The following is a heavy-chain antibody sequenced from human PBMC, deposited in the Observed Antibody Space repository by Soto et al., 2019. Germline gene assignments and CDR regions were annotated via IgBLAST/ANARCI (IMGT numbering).Heavy chain of an antibody. CDR1: GFTFSDYY. CDR3: ARDRTLSDYDFWSGYLDY. CDR2: ISSSGSTI. D-gene: IGHD3-3*01. J-gene: IGHJ4*02. Sequence: GGSLRLSCAASGFTFSDYYMSWIRQAPGKGLEWVSYISSSGSTIYYADSVKGRFTISRDNAKNSLYLQMNSLRAEDTAVYYCARDRTLSDYDFWSGYLDYWGQGTLVTVSS. V-gene: IGHV3-11*01.